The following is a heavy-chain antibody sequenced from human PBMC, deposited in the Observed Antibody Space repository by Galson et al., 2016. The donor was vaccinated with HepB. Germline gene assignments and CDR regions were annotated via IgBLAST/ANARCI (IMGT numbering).Heavy chain of an antibody. CDR3: ARAPGHRTGPIYYGMDV. CDR2: INSDGSST. Sequence: SLRLSCAASGFTFSSYWMHWVRQAPGKGQVSVSRINSDGSSTSYEDSVKGRFTISRDNAKNTLYLQRNSLRAEDTAVYYCARAPGHRTGPIYYGMDVWGQGTTVTVSS. D-gene: IGHD7-27*01. V-gene: IGHV3-74*01. J-gene: IGHJ6*02. CDR1: GFTFSSYW.